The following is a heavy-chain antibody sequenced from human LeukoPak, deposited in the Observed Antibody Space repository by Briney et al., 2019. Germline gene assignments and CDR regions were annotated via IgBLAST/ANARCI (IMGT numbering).Heavy chain of an antibody. Sequence: GGSLRLSCAASGFTFSSYAMNWVRQAPGKGLEWVSAISGSGGSTYYADSVKGRFTISRDNSKNTLYLQMNSLRAEDTAVYYCAIGRSYYPLEYWGQGTLVTVSS. D-gene: IGHD1-26*01. CDR2: ISGSGGST. CDR3: AIGRSYYPLEY. V-gene: IGHV3-23*01. J-gene: IGHJ4*02. CDR1: GFTFSSYA.